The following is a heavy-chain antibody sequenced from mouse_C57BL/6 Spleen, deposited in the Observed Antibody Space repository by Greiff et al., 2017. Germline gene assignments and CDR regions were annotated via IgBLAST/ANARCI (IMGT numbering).Heavy chain of an antibody. D-gene: IGHD1-1*01. V-gene: IGHV5-16*01. CDR1: GFTFSDYY. CDR3: ARVPYYYGSSYYFDY. CDR2: INYDGSST. Sequence: EVKLVESEGGLVQPGSSMKLSCTASGFTFSDYYMAWVRQVPEKGLEWVANINYDGSSTYYLDSLKSRFIISSDNAKNILYLQMSSLKSEYTATYYCARVPYYYGSSYYFDYWGQGTTLTVSS. J-gene: IGHJ2*01.